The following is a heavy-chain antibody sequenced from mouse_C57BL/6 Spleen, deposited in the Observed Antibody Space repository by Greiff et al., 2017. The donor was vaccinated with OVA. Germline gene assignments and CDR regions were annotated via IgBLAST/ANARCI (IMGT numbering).Heavy chain of an antibody. D-gene: IGHD2-3*01. V-gene: IGHV1-9*01. CDR1: GYTFTGYW. CDR3: ALQGIYDGYWGFAY. Sequence: QVQLQQSGAELMKPGASVKLSCKATGYTFTGYWIEWVKQRPGHGLEWIGEIFPGSGSTNYNEKFKGKATFTADTSSNTAYMQLSSLTTEDSAIYYCALQGIYDGYWGFAYWGQGTLVTVSA. CDR2: IFPGSGST. J-gene: IGHJ3*01.